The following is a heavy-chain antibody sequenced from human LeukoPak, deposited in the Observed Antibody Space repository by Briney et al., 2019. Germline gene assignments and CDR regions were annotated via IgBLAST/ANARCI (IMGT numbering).Heavy chain of an antibody. CDR2: IYHSGST. V-gene: IGHV4-4*02. CDR1: GGSISSSNW. D-gene: IGHD2-2*01. J-gene: IGHJ3*02. Sequence: PSETLSLTCAVSGGSISSSNWWSWVRQPPGKGLEWIGEIYHSGSTNYNPSLKSRVTISVDTSKNQFSLKLSSVTAADTAVYYCARHSDCSSTSCYPFDIWGQGTMVTVSS. CDR3: ARHSDCSSTSCYPFDI.